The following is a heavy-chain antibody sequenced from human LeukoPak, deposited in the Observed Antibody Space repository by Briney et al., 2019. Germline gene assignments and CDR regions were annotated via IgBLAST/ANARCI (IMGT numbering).Heavy chain of an antibody. CDR1: GGSFSGYY. V-gene: IGHV4-34*01. D-gene: IGHD3-3*01. J-gene: IGHJ4*02. Sequence: SETLSLTCAVYGGSFSGYYWSWIRQPPGKGLEWIGEINHSGSTNYNPSLKSRVTISVDTSKNQFSLKLSSVTAADTAVYYCAAKADYDFWSGSDYWGQGTLVTVSS. CDR3: AAKADYDFWSGSDY. CDR2: INHSGST.